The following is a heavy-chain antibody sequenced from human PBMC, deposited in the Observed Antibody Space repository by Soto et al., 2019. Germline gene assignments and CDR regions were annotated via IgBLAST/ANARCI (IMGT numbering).Heavy chain of an antibody. D-gene: IGHD2-2*01. V-gene: IGHV1-2*04. CDR1: GYTFTGYY. CDR3: ARLGYCSGTRRYRYAY. CDR2: INPNSGGT. J-gene: IGHJ4*02. Sequence: ASVKVSCKASGYTFTGYYMHWVRQAPGQGLEWMGWINPNSGGTNYAQKFQGWVTMTRDTSISTAYMELSRLRSDDTAVYYCARLGYCSGTRRYRYAYRSQGTFVIGSS.